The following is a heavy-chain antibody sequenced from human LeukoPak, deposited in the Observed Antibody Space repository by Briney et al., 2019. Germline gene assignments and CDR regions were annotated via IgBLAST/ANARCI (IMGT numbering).Heavy chain of an antibody. V-gene: IGHV3-30*02. J-gene: IGHJ4*02. CDR1: GFTFSSYG. CDR2: IRYDGSNK. CDR3: AKDYYYGSGSPFDY. D-gene: IGHD3-10*01. Sequence: GGSLRLSCAASGFTFSSYGMHWVRQAPGKGLEWVAFIRYDGSNKYYADSVKGRFTISRDNSKNTLYLQMNSLRAEDTAVYYCAKDYYYGSGSPFDYWGPGTLVTVSS.